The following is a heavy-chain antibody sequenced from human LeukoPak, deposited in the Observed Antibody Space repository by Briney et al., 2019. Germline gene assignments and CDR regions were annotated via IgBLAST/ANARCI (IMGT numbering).Heavy chain of an antibody. CDR3: ASHPGVAAADY. J-gene: IGHJ4*02. D-gene: IGHD2-15*01. CDR2: IYYSGST. Sequence: SETLSLTCTVSGGSITSYYWSWIRQPPGKGPEWIGYIYYSGSTNYNPSLKSRVTVSADTSKNQISLKLTSVTAADTAVYCCASHPGVAAADYWGQGTLVTVSS. CDR1: GGSITSYY. V-gene: IGHV4-59*08.